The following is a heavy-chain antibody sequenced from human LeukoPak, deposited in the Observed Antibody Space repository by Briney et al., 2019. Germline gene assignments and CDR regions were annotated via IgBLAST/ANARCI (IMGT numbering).Heavy chain of an antibody. V-gene: IGHV3-74*01. CDR3: SKSLDY. CDR1: GFTFSSYW. Sequence: GGSLRLSCAASGFTFSSYWMHWVRHAPGKGLVWVSRINSDGSSTSYADSVKGRFTISRDNAKNSLYLQMDSLRVEDTAIYYCSKSLDYWGQGILVTVSS. J-gene: IGHJ4*02. CDR2: INSDGSST.